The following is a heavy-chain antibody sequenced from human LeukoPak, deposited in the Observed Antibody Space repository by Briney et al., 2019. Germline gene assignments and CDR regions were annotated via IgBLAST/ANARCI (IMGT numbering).Heavy chain of an antibody. J-gene: IGHJ6*03. Sequence: GGSLRLSCVASGFTFTSYNMNWVRQAPGKGLEWVSSISSGSMIIHSADSLRGRFIISRDNAKNSLYLQMDSLRTEDTAVYFCARARPPTSYYSYYKDVWGRGTTVIVSS. CDR3: ARARPPTSYYSYYKDV. CDR2: ISSGSMII. CDR1: GFTFTSYN. V-gene: IGHV3-21*01.